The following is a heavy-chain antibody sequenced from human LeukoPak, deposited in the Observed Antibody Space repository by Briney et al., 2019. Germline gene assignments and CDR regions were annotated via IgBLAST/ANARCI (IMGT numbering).Heavy chain of an antibody. CDR1: GFTFSSYA. CDR3: ARDQVRFLYYFDY. D-gene: IGHD2/OR15-2a*01. Sequence: PGGSLRLSCAASGFTFSSYAMQWVRQAPGKGLEGVAVISYDGSNKYYADSVKGRFTISRDNSKNPLYLQMNSLRAEDTAVYYCARDQVRFLYYFDYWGQGTLVTVSS. J-gene: IGHJ4*02. V-gene: IGHV3-30-3*01. CDR2: ISYDGSNK.